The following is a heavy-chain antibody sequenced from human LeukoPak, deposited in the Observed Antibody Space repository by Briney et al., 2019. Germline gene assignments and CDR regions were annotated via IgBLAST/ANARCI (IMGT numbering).Heavy chain of an antibody. CDR1: GGSISSGGYY. CDR3: ASGGAVRGWWFFDL. Sequence: SQTLSLTCNVSGGSISSGGYYWSWIRQHPGKGLEWVGYISYSGGTYYTPSLRSRVTISIDTSKNQFSLRLSSVTAADTAVYFCASGGAVRGWWFFDLWGRGTLVTVSS. D-gene: IGHD1-26*01. V-gene: IGHV4-31*03. J-gene: IGHJ2*01. CDR2: ISYSGGT.